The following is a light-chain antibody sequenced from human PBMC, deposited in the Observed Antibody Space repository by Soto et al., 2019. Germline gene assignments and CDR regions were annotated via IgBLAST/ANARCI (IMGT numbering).Light chain of an antibody. CDR2: DVR. Sequence: QSVLTQPASVSGSPRQSITSSCTGTSSDVGGYNFVSWYQQHPGKAPKLMIYDVRNRPSGVSNRFSGSKSVNTASLTISGLQAEDEADYYCSSYTSISTYVFGTGTKVTVL. CDR1: SSDVGGYNF. V-gene: IGLV2-14*01. J-gene: IGLJ1*01. CDR3: SSYTSISTYV.